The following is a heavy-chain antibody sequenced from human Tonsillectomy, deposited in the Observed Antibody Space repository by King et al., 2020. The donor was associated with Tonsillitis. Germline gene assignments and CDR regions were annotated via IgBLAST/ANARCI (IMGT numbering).Heavy chain of an antibody. J-gene: IGHJ6*02. D-gene: IGHD3-3*01. V-gene: IGHV3-23*04. Sequence: VQLVESGGGSIQPGGSLRLSCAASGFTFSSYAMNWVRQAPGKGLEWVSGISGSGGSTYYADSVKGRFANSRDNSKNTLYLQMNSLRAEDTDVYYCAKDRDFWSPHGMDVWGQGTTVTVSS. CDR2: ISGSGGST. CDR1: GFTFSSYA. CDR3: AKDRDFWSPHGMDV.